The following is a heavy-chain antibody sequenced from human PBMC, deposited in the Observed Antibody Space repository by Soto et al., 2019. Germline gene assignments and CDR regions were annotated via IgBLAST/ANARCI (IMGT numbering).Heavy chain of an antibody. D-gene: IGHD3-22*01. V-gene: IGHV5-51*01. J-gene: IGHJ6*02. CDR3: ARHRTYYYDSSGYYHPLYYYYGMHV. CDR2: IYPGDSDT. Sequence: GESLKISCKGSGYSFTSYWIGWVRQMPGKGLEWMGIIYPGDSDTRYSPSFQGQVTISADKSISTAYLQWSSLKASDTAMYYCARHRTYYYDSSGYYHPLYYYYGMHVWGQGTTVTVSS. CDR1: GYSFTSYW.